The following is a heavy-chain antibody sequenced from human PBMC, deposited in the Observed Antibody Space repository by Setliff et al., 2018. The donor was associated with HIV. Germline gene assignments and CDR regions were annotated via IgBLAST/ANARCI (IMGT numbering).Heavy chain of an antibody. CDR2: ISSSSSTI. CDR1: GFTFSRYN. Sequence: GGSLRLSCAASGFTFSRYNMNWVRQAPGKGLEWVSHISSSSSTIDYADSVKGRFTISRDNAKNSLYLQMNSLRAEDTAVYYCARSMNYDTSGWSFDAFDIWGQGTMVTVSS. V-gene: IGHV3-48*01. D-gene: IGHD3-22*01. J-gene: IGHJ3*02. CDR3: ARSMNYDTSGWSFDAFDI.